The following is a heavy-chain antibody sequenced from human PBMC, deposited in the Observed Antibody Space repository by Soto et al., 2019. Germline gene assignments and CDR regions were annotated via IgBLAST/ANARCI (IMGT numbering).Heavy chain of an antibody. CDR2: INEDGTKK. V-gene: IGHV3-7*03. CDR1: GFISSNYW. J-gene: IGHJ3*02. CDR3: VRDTLPSDLSSDSWYVALAI. D-gene: IGHD1-20*01. Sequence: EVQLMESGGGLVQPGGSLRVSCEVSGFISSNYWMTWVRQAAGKGLEWVANINEDGTKKNYADSVRGRFTISRDNPKNSMALQVDKLRAEDTAVYYCVRDTLPSDLSSDSWYVALAIWGQGTKVTVSS.